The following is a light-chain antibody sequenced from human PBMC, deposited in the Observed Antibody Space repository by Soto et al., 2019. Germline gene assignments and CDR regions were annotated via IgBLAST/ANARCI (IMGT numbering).Light chain of an antibody. J-gene: IGKJ1*01. V-gene: IGKV1-5*01. CDR1: QSISSG. CDR2: DAS. CDR3: QQYDSYPWT. Sequence: GDRVAITCRASQSISSGLAWYQQKPGKAPNLLIYDASSLESGVPSRFSGSGSGTQFTLTISSLQPDDFATYYCQQYDSYPWTFGQGTKVEIK.